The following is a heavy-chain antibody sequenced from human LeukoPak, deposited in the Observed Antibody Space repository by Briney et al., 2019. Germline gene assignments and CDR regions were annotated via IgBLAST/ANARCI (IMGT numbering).Heavy chain of an antibody. J-gene: IGHJ3*02. Sequence: GGSLRLSCAASGFTFSSFAMTWVRQAPGKGLEWVSGFDGNGPNTYYADSVKGRFTISRDNSKNTLYLQMSSLRAEDTAVYYCVKGGQQLANDAFDIWGQGTMVTVSS. V-gene: IGHV3-23*01. CDR3: VKGGQQLANDAFDI. CDR1: GFTFSSFA. CDR2: FDGNGPNT. D-gene: IGHD6-13*01.